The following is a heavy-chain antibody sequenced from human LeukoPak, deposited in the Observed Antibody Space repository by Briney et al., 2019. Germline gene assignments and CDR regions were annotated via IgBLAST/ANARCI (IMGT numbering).Heavy chain of an antibody. V-gene: IGHV3-30*18. CDR3: AKAPGIYCHY. CDR2: ISYDGSNK. J-gene: IGHJ4*02. Sequence: GRSLRLSCAASGFTFSSYGMHWVRQAPGKGLEWVAVISYDGSNKYYADSVKGRFTISRDNSKNTLYQQMNSLRAEDTAVYYCAKAPGIYCHYWGQGTLVTVSS. CDR1: GFTFSSYG. D-gene: IGHD2-15*01.